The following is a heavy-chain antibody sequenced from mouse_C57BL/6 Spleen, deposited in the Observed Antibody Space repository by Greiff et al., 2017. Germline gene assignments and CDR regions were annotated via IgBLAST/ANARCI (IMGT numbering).Heavy chain of an antibody. J-gene: IGHJ3*01. D-gene: IGHD1-1*01. CDR3: AREDTTVGPWFAY. V-gene: IGHV1-55*01. Sequence: QVQLQQPGAELVKPGASVKMSCKASGYTFTSYWITWVKQRPGQGLEWIGDIYPGSGSTNYNEKFKSKATLTVDTSSSTAYMHPSSPTSEDSAVYYCAREDTTVGPWFAYWGQGTLVTVSA. CDR2: IYPGSGST. CDR1: GYTFTSYW.